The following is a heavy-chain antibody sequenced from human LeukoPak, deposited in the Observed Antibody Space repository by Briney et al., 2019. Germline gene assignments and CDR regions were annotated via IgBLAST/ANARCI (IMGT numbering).Heavy chain of an antibody. CDR2: ISYDGSNK. Sequence: GGSLRLSCAASGFTFSSYGMHWVRQAPGKGLEWVAVISYDGSNKYYADSVKGRSTISRDNSKNTLYLQMNSLRAEDTAVYYCARSSGDHGIDPWGQGTLVTVSS. CDR3: ARSSGDHGIDP. J-gene: IGHJ5*02. CDR1: GFTFSSYG. D-gene: IGHD4-17*01. V-gene: IGHV3-30*03.